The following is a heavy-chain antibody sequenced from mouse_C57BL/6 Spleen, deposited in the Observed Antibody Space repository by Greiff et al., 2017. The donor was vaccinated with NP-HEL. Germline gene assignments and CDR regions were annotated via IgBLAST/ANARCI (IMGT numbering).Heavy chain of an antibody. CDR2: IDPSDSYT. CDR1: GYTFTSYW. J-gene: IGHJ1*03. V-gene: IGHV1-69*01. CDR3: ARSEKIEPYWYFDV. Sequence: QVQLKQPGAELVMPGASVKLSCKASGYTFTSYWMHWVKQRPGQGLEWIGEIDPSDSYTNYNQKFKGKSTLTVDKSSSTAYMQLSSLTSEDSAVYYCARSEKIEPYWYFDVWGTGTTVTVSS.